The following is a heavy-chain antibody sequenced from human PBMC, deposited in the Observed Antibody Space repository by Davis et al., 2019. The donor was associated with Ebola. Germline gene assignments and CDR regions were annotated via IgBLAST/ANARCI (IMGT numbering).Heavy chain of an antibody. CDR2: IYSGGST. V-gene: IGHV3-53*01. CDR3: ATRSSAYYNYGMDV. Sequence: GESLKISCAASGFTVSSKYMNWVRQAPGKGLEWVSVIYSGGSTYYADSVKGRFTISRDTSKNTLYLQMNSLRAEDTAVYYCATRSSAYYNYGMDVWGQGTTVTVSS. CDR1: GFTVSSKY. D-gene: IGHD6-6*01. J-gene: IGHJ6*02.